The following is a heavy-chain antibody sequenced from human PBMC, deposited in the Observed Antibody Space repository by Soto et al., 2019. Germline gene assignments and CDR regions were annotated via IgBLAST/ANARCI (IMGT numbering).Heavy chain of an antibody. CDR3: ASFVMDSRFFGWFDP. V-gene: IGHV1-69*06. Sequence: QVQLVQSGAEVKKPGSSVQVSCKASGGTFSSYAISWVRQAPGHGLEWMGGIIPILGTANYAQKFQGRVTITADKSTSTAYMELSSLRSEDTAVYYGASFVMDSRFFGWFDPWGQGTLVTVSS. D-gene: IGHD3-3*01. CDR2: IIPILGTA. CDR1: GGTFSSYA. J-gene: IGHJ5*02.